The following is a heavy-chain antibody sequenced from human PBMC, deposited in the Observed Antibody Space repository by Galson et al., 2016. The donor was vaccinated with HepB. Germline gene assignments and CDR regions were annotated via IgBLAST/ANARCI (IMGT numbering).Heavy chain of an antibody. D-gene: IGHD6-19*01. Sequence: SVKVSCKASGYTFTSYDINWVRQATGQGLEWMGWMNPNGGNTGYAQKFQGRVTMTRNTSISTAYMELSSLRSEDTAVYYCARISGYSSGWYHYFGYWGQGTLVTVSS. J-gene: IGHJ4*02. CDR3: ARISGYSSGWYHYFGY. CDR1: GYTFTSYD. CDR2: MNPNGGNT. V-gene: IGHV1-8*01.